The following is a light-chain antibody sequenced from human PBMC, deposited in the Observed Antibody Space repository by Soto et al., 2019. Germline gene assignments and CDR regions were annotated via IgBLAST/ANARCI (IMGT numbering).Light chain of an antibody. Sequence: IVVSLSPATLSLSKGERATLSCGASQSVSSYLAWYQQKPGQAPRLLIYAASNRATGIPARLSGSGSGTDFTLTISSLEPEDFAVYYCQQRSNWPWTFGQGTKVDIK. CDR2: AAS. J-gene: IGKJ1*01. V-gene: IGKV3-11*01. CDR3: QQRSNWPWT. CDR1: QSVSSY.